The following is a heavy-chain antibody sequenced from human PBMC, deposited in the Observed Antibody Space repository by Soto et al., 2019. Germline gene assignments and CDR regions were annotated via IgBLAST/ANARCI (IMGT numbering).Heavy chain of an antibody. CDR2: MNPNSGNT. CDR3: ARVRLVVVPAAIPYYYDYYMDV. V-gene: IGHV1-8*01. J-gene: IGHJ6*03. CDR1: GYTFTSYD. Sequence: QVQLVQSGAEVKKPGASVKVSCKASGYTFTSYDINWVRKATGQGLEWMGWMNPNSGNTGYAQKFQGRVTLTRNTSISTAYMELSSLRYEDTAVYYCARVRLVVVPAAIPYYYDYYMDVWGKGTTVTVSS. D-gene: IGHD2-2*01.